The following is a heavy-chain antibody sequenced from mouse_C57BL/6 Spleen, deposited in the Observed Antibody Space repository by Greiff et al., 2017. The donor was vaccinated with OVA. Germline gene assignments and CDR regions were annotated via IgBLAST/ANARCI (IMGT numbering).Heavy chain of an antibody. D-gene: IGHD1-1*01. CDR3: ALLYYGSRGFAY. V-gene: IGHV8-8*01. J-gene: IGHJ3*01. CDR1: GFSLSTFGMG. CDR2: IWWDDDK. Sequence: QVTLKECGPGILQPSQTLSLTCSFSGFSLSTFGMGVGWIRQPSGKGLEWLAHIWWDDDKYYNPALKSRLTISKDTSKNQVFLKIANVDTADTATYYCALLYYGSRGFAYWGQGTLVTVSA.